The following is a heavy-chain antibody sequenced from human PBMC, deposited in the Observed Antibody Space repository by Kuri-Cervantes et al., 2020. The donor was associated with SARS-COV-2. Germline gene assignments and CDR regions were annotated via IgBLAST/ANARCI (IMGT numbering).Heavy chain of an antibody. V-gene: IGHV3-11*04. Sequence: GESLKISCAASGFTFSDYYMSWIRQAPGKGLEWVSYISSSGSTIYYADSVKGRFTISRDNAKNSLYLQMNSLRAEDTAVYYCARDWFAGYYYDSSGYYDAFDIWGQGTMVTVSS. CDR2: ISSSGSTI. CDR3: ARDWFAGYYYDSSGYYDAFDI. CDR1: GFTFSDYY. D-gene: IGHD3-22*01. J-gene: IGHJ3*02.